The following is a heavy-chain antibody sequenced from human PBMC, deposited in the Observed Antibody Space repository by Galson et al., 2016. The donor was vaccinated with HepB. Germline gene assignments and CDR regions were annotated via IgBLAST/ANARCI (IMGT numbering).Heavy chain of an antibody. Sequence: SLRLSCAVSAGTFKNYAMNGVRQAPGKGLEWVAAISGSGGRTADEDSVRGRFTISRDNSKNTLFLRMNSVGVEDTAVYFCAKSGFFGELDKWGQGTGVVVSS. CDR3: AKSGFFGELDK. V-gene: IGHV3-23*01. CDR2: ISGSGGRT. J-gene: IGHJ4*02. D-gene: IGHD3-10*01. CDR1: AGTFKNYA.